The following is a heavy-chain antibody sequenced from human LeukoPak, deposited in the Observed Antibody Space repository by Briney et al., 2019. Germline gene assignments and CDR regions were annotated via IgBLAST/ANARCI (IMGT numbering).Heavy chain of an antibody. Sequence: PSETLSLTCAVYGGSFSGYYWSWIRQPPGKGLEWIGEINHSGSTNYNPSLKSRVTISVDTSKNQFSLKLSSVTAADTAVYYCARFSGGYSYGYMGYWGQGTLVTVSS. D-gene: IGHD5-18*01. CDR1: GGSFSGYY. CDR2: INHSGST. V-gene: IGHV4-34*01. J-gene: IGHJ4*02. CDR3: ARFSGGYSYGYMGY.